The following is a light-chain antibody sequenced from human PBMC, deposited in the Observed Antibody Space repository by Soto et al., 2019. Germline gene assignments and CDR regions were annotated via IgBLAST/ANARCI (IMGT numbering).Light chain of an antibody. Sequence: QSALTQPASVSGSPGQSITISCTGTSSDVGGYNYVSWYQQHPGKAPKLMISEVSNRPSGVSYRFSGSKSGNTASLTISGLQAEDEADYYCSSYTSGSTFVFGGGTKLTVL. J-gene: IGLJ2*01. CDR1: SSDVGGYNY. CDR2: EVS. CDR3: SSYTSGSTFV. V-gene: IGLV2-14*01.